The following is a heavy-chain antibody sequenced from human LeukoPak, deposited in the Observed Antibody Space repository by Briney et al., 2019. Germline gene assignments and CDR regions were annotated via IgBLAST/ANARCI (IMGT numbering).Heavy chain of an antibody. CDR3: ARGGIFGVVIPLDV. J-gene: IGHJ6*04. CDR2: INPNSGGT. D-gene: IGHD3-3*01. Sequence: ASVKVSCKASGYTFTGYYMHWVRQAPGQGLEWMGWINPNSGGTNYAQKFQGWVTITRNTSISTAYMELSSLRSEDTAVYYCARGGIFGVVIPLDVWGKGTTVTVSS. CDR1: GYTFTGYY. V-gene: IGHV1-2*04.